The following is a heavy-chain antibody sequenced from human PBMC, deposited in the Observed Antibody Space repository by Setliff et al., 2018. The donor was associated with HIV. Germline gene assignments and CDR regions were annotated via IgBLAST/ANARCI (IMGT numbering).Heavy chain of an antibody. CDR1: GGSFSGYY. Sequence: PSETLSLTCAVYGGSFSGYYWNWIRQPPGKGLEWIGEINHSGSTKFNPSLKSRVTISVDTSKNQFSLKMTSVTAADTAVYYCARGRQGLYYYSSGFSRGRYYDLWGQGTLVTVSS. CDR3: ARGRQGLYYYSSGFSRGRYYDL. V-gene: IGHV4-34*01. D-gene: IGHD3-22*01. J-gene: IGHJ4*02. CDR2: INHSGST.